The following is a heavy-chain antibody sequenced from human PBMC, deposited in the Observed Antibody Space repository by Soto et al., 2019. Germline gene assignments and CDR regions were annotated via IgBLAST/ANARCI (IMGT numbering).Heavy chain of an antibody. V-gene: IGHV4-34*01. CDR3: ARGGVGVPAAHSNWFDP. J-gene: IGHJ5*02. CDR2: INHSGST. D-gene: IGHD2-2*01. Sequence: QVQLQQWGAGLLKPSETLSLTCAVYGGSFSGYYWSWIRQPPGKGLEWIGEINHSGSTNYNPSLKSRVTRSVATSKNQASLKLSSVTAADTAVYYCARGGVGVPAAHSNWFDPWGQGTRVTVSS. CDR1: GGSFSGYY.